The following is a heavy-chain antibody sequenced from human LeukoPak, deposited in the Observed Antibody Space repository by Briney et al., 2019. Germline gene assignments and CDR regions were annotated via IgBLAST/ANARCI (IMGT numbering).Heavy chain of an antibody. CDR1: GFTFSSYD. CDR3: ARGHYDILTGYSRGGPFDY. J-gene: IGHJ4*02. CDR2: ISYDGSNK. D-gene: IGHD3-9*01. Sequence: GRSLRLSCAASGFTFSSYDMHWVRQAPGKGLEWVSVISYDGSNKYYADSVKGRFTISRDNSKNTLYLQMNSLRAEDTAVYYCARGHYDILTGYSRGGPFDYWGQGTLVTVSS. V-gene: IGHV3-30*04.